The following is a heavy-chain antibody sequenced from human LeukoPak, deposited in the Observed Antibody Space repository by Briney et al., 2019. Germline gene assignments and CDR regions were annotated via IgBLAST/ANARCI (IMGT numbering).Heavy chain of an antibody. CDR3: ARGGPQLDY. CDR1: GFTFSSYD. CDR2: IGTAGDT. D-gene: IGHD2-15*01. V-gene: IGHV3-13*04. J-gene: IGHJ4*02. Sequence: GGSLRLSCAASGFTFSSYDMHWVRQATGKGLEWVSAIGTAGDTYCPGSVKGRFTISRENAKNSLYLQMNSLRAGDTAVYYCARGGPQLDYWGQGTLVTVSS.